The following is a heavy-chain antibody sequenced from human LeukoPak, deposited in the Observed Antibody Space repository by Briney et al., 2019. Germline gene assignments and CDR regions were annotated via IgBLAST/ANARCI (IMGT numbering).Heavy chain of an antibody. Sequence: PSETLSLTCTVSGASMSGFHWSWIRQSPKKGLEFVGYIYYSGSTHYNPSLQSRVTMSIDTSKNQFSLKLTSVTAADTAVYYCARVDTSRVHTWGQGALVTVS. CDR1: GASMSGFH. J-gene: IGHJ4*02. CDR3: ARVDTSRVHT. D-gene: IGHD5-18*01. V-gene: IGHV4-59*13. CDR2: IYYSGST.